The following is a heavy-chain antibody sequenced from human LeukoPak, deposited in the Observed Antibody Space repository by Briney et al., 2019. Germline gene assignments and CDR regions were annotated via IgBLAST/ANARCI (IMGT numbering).Heavy chain of an antibody. CDR3: AKDFGVVEWELLADP. CDR2: IRYDGSNK. CDR1: GFTFSSYG. D-gene: IGHD1-26*01. J-gene: IGHJ5*02. V-gene: IGHV3-30*02. Sequence: GWSLRLSCAASGFTFSSYGMHWVRQAPGKGLEWVSFIRYDGSNKYYADSVKGRFTISRDNSKNTLYLQMNSLRAEDTAVYYCAKDFGVVEWELLADPWGQGTLVTVSS.